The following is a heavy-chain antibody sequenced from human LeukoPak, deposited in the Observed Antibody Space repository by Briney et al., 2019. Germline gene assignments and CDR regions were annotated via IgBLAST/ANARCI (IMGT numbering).Heavy chain of an antibody. Sequence: SETLSLTCTVSGGSISSGDYYWSWIRQPPGKGLEWIGYIYYSGSTYYNPSLKSRVTISVDTSKNQFSQKLSSVTAADTAVYYCARGYVDYQLLSYWFDPWGQGTLVTVSS. CDR3: ARGYVDYQLLSYWFDP. CDR1: GGSISSGDYY. J-gene: IGHJ5*02. CDR2: IYYSGST. D-gene: IGHD2-2*01. V-gene: IGHV4-30-4*08.